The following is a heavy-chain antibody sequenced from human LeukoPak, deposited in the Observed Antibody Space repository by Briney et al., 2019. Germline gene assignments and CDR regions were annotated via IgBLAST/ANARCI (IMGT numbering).Heavy chain of an antibody. D-gene: IGHD3-10*01. CDR3: ARGTYYYGSGSYPFDY. Sequence: PSETLSLTCTVSGGSISSYYWNWIRQPAGKGLEWIGRIYTSGSTNYNPSLKSRVTMSVDTSKNQFSLKLSSVTAADTAVYYCARGTYYYGSGSYPFDYWGRGTLVTVSS. CDR1: GGSISSYY. J-gene: IGHJ4*02. CDR2: IYTSGST. V-gene: IGHV4-4*07.